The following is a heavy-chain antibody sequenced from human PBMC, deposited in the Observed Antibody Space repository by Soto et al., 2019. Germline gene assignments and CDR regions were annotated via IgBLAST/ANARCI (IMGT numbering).Heavy chain of an antibody. V-gene: IGHV4-59*08. Sequence: SETLFLTCTVSGGSISSYYWSWIRQPPGKGLEWIGYIYYSGSTNYNPSLKSRVTISVDTSKNQFSLKLSSVTAADTAVYYCAAQGIAAAGSDYWGQGTLVTVSS. D-gene: IGHD6-13*01. J-gene: IGHJ4*02. CDR2: IYYSGST. CDR1: GGSISSYY. CDR3: AAQGIAAAGSDY.